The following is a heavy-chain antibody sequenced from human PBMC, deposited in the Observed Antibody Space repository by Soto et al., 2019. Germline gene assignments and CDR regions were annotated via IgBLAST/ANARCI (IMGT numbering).Heavy chain of an antibody. CDR3: AKKAEKHFDWMFYADS. CDR1: GIIFRNYA. D-gene: IGHD3-9*01. Sequence: GGSLRLSCATSGIIFRNYAMGWVRQAPGKGLEWVSAISGSGDSTYYADSVKGRFTISRDNSKNTLYLQMNSLRVEDTAIFYCAKKAEKHFDWMFYADSWGQGTLVTVSS. J-gene: IGHJ4*02. CDR2: ISGSGDST. V-gene: IGHV3-23*01.